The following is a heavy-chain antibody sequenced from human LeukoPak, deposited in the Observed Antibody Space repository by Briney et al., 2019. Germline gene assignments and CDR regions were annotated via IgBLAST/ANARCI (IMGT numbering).Heavy chain of an antibody. J-gene: IGHJ4*02. CDR2: ISSSGSTI. CDR3: ASCNSSSWWQPRYPDY. Sequence: TTGGSLRLSCAASGFTFSDYYMSWIRQAPGKGLEWVSYISSSGSTIYYADSVKGRFTISRDNAKNSLYLQMNSLRAEDTAVYYCASCNSSSWWQPRYPDYWGQGTLVTVSS. CDR1: GFTFSDYY. D-gene: IGHD6-13*01. V-gene: IGHV3-11*01.